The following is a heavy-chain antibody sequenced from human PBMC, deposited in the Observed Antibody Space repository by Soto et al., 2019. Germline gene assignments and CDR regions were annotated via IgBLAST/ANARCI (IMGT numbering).Heavy chain of an antibody. CDR2: ISSSSTYT. V-gene: IGHV3-11*06. D-gene: IGHD4-17*01. CDR3: ARVRGLLRSHDAFDI. CDR1: GFTFSDYY. Sequence: GGSLRLSCAASGFTFSDYYINWIRQAPGKGLEWVSYISSSSTYTSYADSVKGRFTISRDNVKNSLFLQMNSLRAEDTAVYYCARVRGLLRSHDAFDIWGQGTMVTVSS. J-gene: IGHJ3*02.